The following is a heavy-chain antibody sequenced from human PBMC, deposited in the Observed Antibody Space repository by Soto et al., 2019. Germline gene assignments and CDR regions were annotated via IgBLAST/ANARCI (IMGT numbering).Heavy chain of an antibody. CDR2: ISASGGST. D-gene: IGHD2-2*02. Sequence: GGSLRLSCAASGFTLSSYVMSWVRQAPGMGLEWVSGISASGGSTSHADSVKGRFTISRDNSKNTLYLQMNSLRAEDTALYYCAKVDKLGYCSTTSCYNFDYWGQGTLVTVSS. CDR3: AKVDKLGYCSTTSCYNFDY. J-gene: IGHJ4*02. CDR1: GFTLSSYV. V-gene: IGHV3-23*01.